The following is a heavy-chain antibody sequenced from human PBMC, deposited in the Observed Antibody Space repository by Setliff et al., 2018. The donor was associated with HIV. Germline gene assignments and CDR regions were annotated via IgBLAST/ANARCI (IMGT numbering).Heavy chain of an antibody. Sequence: GGSLRLSCAASRFTFSSYSMNCVRHAPGEGLEWVSSIRSSSSYIYYAYSVKGRFTISRSNAKNSLYLQMNSLRAEDTAVYYCARDFGYGALLGMDVWGQGTTVTVSS. V-gene: IGHV3-21*01. CDR1: RFTFSSYS. D-gene: IGHD4-17*01. J-gene: IGHJ6*02. CDR2: IRSSSSYI. CDR3: ARDFGYGALLGMDV.